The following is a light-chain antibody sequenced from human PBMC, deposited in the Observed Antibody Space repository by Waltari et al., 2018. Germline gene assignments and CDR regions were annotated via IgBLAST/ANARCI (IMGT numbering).Light chain of an antibody. CDR2: AAS. J-gene: IGKJ2*01. V-gene: IGKV1-39*01. Sequence: DIQMTQSPSSLSASVGHRVTITCRASQSIGSYLNWYLQKPGKAPKLLIYAASTLQSGVPSRFSGSGSGTDFTLTISSLQPEDFATYYCQQSYSTPPYTFGQGTKLEIK. CDR3: QQSYSTPPYT. CDR1: QSIGSY.